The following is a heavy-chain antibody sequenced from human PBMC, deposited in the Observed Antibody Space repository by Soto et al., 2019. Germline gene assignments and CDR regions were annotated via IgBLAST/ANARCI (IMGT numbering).Heavy chain of an antibody. CDR3: ALRLGDPGRLYFAY. CDR1: GGSISSGGYY. Sequence: QVQLQESGPGLVKPSQTLSLTCTVSGGSISSGGYYCSWIRQHPGKGLEWIGYIYYSGSTYYNPSLKSRVSRSVDTSKNQFSLKLSSVTAADTAVYYCALRLGDPGRLYFAYWGQGTLVTVSS. V-gene: IGHV4-31*03. D-gene: IGHD3-16*01. CDR2: IYYSGST. J-gene: IGHJ4*02.